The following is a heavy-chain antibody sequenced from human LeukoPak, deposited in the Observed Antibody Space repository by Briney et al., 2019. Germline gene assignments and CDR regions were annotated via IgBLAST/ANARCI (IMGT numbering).Heavy chain of an antibody. CDR2: VSYSGST. CDR3: ARGRQVGNTGYYFDY. V-gene: IGHV4-59*01. Sequence: SETLSLTCTVSGGSINSNYWSWIRQPPEKGLEWIGYVSYSGSTNYNPSLKSRVTISLDTSKSQFSLNLNSVTAADTAVYYCARGRQVGNTGYYFDYWGQGTLVTVSS. J-gene: IGHJ4*02. CDR1: GGSINSNY. D-gene: IGHD1-26*01.